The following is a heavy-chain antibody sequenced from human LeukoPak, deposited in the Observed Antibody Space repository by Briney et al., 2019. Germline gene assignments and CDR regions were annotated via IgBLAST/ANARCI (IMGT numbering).Heavy chain of an antibody. J-gene: IGHJ2*01. Sequence: SETLSLTCTVSGGSISSYYWSWIRQPPGKGLEWIGYIYYSGSTNYNPSLKSRVTISVDTSKNQFSLKLSSVTAADTAVYYCARSRYFDWLPYWYFDLWGRGTLVTVSS. CDR3: ARSRYFDWLPYWYFDL. V-gene: IGHV4-59*01. CDR2: IYYSGST. CDR1: GGSISSYY. D-gene: IGHD3-9*01.